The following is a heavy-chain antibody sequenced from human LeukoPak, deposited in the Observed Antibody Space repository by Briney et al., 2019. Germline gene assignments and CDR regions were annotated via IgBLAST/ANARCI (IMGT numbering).Heavy chain of an antibody. CDR2: ISGSGDFT. CDR1: GFTFSSYG. D-gene: IGHD3-10*01. V-gene: IGHV3-23*01. Sequence: PGGTLRLSCAASGFTFSSYGMSWVRQAPGKGLEWVSAISGSGDFTYYADSVKGRFTMSRDNSKNTLYLQMNSLRAEDTALYYCAKVPYGSGTRGGFDYWGQGTLVTVSS. J-gene: IGHJ4*02. CDR3: AKVPYGSGTRGGFDY.